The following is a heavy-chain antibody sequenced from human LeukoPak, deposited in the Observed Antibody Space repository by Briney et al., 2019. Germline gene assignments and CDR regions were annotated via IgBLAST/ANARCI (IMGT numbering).Heavy chain of an antibody. CDR3: ARLWGIAAAGTKEPFDY. CDR1: GGSISSYY. J-gene: IGHJ4*02. V-gene: IGHV4-59*01. Sequence: SETLSLTCTVSGGSISSYYWSWIRQPPGKGLEWIGYIYYSGSTNYNPSLKSRVTISVDTSKNQFSLKLSSVTAADTAVYYCARLWGIAAAGTKEPFDYWGQGTLVTVSS. CDR2: IYYSGST. D-gene: IGHD6-13*01.